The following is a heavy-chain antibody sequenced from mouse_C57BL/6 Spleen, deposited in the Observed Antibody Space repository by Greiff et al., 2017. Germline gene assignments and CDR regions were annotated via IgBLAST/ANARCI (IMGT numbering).Heavy chain of an antibody. CDR3: ARGGGDYDLDY. CDR2: IYPSDSET. D-gene: IGHD2-13*01. CDR1: GYTFTSYW. Sequence: QVQLQQPGAELVRPGSSVKLSCKASGYTFTSYWMDWVKQRPGQGLEWIGNIYPSDSETHYNQKFKDKATLTVDKSSSTAYMQLSSLTSEDSAVYYCARGGGDYDLDYWGQGTALTVSS. V-gene: IGHV1-61*01. J-gene: IGHJ2*01.